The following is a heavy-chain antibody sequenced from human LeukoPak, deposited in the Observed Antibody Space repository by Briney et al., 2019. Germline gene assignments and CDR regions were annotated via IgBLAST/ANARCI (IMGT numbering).Heavy chain of an antibody. V-gene: IGHV3-74*01. Sequence: GGSLRLSCAASGITFSSYWMHWVRQAPGKGLVWVSRINSDGSSTSYADSVKGRFTISRDNAKNTLYLQMNSLRAEDTSVYYCAREDGGNSDYFDYCGQGALVTVSS. CDR3: AREDGGNSDYFDY. CDR2: INSDGSST. J-gene: IGHJ4*02. D-gene: IGHD4-23*01. CDR1: GITFSSYW.